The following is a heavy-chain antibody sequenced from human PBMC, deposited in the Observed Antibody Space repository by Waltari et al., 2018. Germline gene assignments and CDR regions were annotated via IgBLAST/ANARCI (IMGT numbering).Heavy chain of an antibody. CDR2: DNPDCGGK. J-gene: IGHJ4*02. CDR1: GYTFTGYY. V-gene: IGHV1-2*06. Sequence: QVQLVQSGAEVKKPGASVKVSCKASGYTFTGYYMPWLRQAPGQGLEWMGPDNPDCGGKNYAPKFQGRVTMNRATALSTAYMEPSMMGSDDPAVYYCAREWPHSSGWYRFDYWGQGTLVTVSS. CDR3: AREWPHSSGWYRFDY. D-gene: IGHD6-19*01.